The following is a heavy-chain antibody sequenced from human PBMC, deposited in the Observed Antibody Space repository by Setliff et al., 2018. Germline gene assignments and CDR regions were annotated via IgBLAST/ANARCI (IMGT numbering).Heavy chain of an antibody. Sequence: ASVKVSCKASGYTFTSYGISWVRQAPGQGLEWMGWISTYNGDTDYAQKLQDRLTMTTDTSTSTVYMELRSLRSDDTAVYYCARVYGYSYGYEVYYYYGMDVWGQGTTVTVSS. V-gene: IGHV1-18*01. J-gene: IGHJ6*02. CDR1: GYTFTSYG. CDR2: ISTYNGDT. CDR3: ARVYGYSYGYEVYYYYGMDV. D-gene: IGHD5-18*01.